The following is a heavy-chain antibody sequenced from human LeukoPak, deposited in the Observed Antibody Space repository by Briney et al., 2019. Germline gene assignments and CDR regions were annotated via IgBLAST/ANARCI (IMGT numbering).Heavy chain of an antibody. Sequence: SETLSLTXAVYGGSFSGYYWSWIRQPPGKGLEWIGEINHSGSTNYNPSLKSRVTISVDTSKNQFSLKLSSVTAADTAVYYCARGRGSSSKGLGGYWGQGTLVTVSS. V-gene: IGHV4-34*01. D-gene: IGHD6-6*01. CDR2: INHSGST. J-gene: IGHJ4*02. CDR1: GGSFSGYY. CDR3: ARGRGSSSKGLGGY.